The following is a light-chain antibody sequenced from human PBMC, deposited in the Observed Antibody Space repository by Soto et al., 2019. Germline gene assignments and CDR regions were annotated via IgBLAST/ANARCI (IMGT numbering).Light chain of an antibody. CDR2: EGT. J-gene: IGLJ2*01. CDR3: SSYVGSSTLV. V-gene: IGLV2-23*01. CDR1: SSDIGTYNF. Sequence: QSVLTQPASVSGSTGQSITISCTGSSSDIGTYNFVSWYQHYPGTAPKLVIYEGTRRPPEVSNRFSGSKSGSTASLSISGLQAEDEAHYYCSSYVGSSTLVFGGGTKLTVL.